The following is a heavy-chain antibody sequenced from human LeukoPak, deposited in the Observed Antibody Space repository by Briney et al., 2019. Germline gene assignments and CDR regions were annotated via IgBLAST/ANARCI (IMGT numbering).Heavy chain of an antibody. CDR3: ARRNHYFYYMDV. J-gene: IGHJ6*03. Sequence: SETLSLTCTVSGGSISSYYWSWLRQSPVKGLEWIGYIFPSGSAFYNPSLESRVTISQDTSENQFSLRLSSVTAADTAVYYCARRNHYFYYMDVWGKGTTVTVSS. D-gene: IGHD1-14*01. V-gene: IGHV4-4*09. CDR2: IFPSGSA. CDR1: GGSISSYY.